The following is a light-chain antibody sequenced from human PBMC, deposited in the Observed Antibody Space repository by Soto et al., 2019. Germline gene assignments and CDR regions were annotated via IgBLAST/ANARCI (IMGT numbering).Light chain of an antibody. Sequence: IQKTPSPTPISAFLRDKGTITFRASQGISNDLAWFQQKPGKAPKTLIHTASTLQTGAPSKFSGSGSGTDFTLIISSLQPEDFANYYCRQYNSYPRTIGQ. CDR2: TAS. CDR3: RQYNSYPRT. CDR1: QGISND. V-gene: IGKV1-16*02. J-gene: IGKJ2*01.